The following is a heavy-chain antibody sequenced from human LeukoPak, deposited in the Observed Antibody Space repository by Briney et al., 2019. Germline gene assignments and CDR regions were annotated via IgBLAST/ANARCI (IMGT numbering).Heavy chain of an antibody. V-gene: IGHV2-70*17. D-gene: IGHD2-15*01. CDR2: IDWDVDK. J-gene: IGHJ4*02. CDR3: ARMTPDSPSFDY. Sequence: ESGPTLVNPTQTLTLTCTFSGFSLSTPEMCVTWIRQPPGKALVWLARIDWDVDKFYSPSLRTRLTIPKDTPKNQVVLRMNNMDPVDTGTYYCARMTPDSPSFDYWGQGALITVSS. CDR1: GFSLSTPEMC.